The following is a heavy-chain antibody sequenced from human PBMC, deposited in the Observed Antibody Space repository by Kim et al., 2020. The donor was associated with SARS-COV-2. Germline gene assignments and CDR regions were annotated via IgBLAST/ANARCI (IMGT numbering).Heavy chain of an antibody. CDR2: ISDSGVRT. CDR3: EASDY. J-gene: IGHJ4*02. Sequence: GGSLRLSCAASGFTFSRYAMSWARQAPGKGLEWVSTISDSGVRTHYADSVKGRFTNSRDNSKSTLFLQMNSLRAEDTAVYYCEASDYWGQGSLVTVSS. CDR1: GFTFSRYA. V-gene: IGHV3-23*01.